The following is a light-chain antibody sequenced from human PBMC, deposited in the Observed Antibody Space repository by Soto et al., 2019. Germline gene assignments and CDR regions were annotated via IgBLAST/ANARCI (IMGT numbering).Light chain of an antibody. V-gene: IGKV1-39*01. J-gene: IGKJ4*01. CDR2: VAS. CDR1: QSINIY. Sequence: DIHMTQSPSSLSASVGDSVTITCRASQSINIYLSWYQQKPGKAPKLLINVASTLQGGVPSRFSGSGSGTEFTLAISSLQPEDSATYYCQQSFTTPQTFGGGTKVDIK. CDR3: QQSFTTPQT.